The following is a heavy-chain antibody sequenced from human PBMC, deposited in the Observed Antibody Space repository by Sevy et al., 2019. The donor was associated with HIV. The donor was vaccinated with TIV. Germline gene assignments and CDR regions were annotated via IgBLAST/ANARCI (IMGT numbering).Heavy chain of an antibody. Sequence: GGSLRLSCEASGFNFRSYWMSWVRQAPGKGLEWVASIYQDGTEKHYGDSLKGRFTISRDNAKNSLYLQVNSLAGEDTAVYYCVREGSYGDDRYHYYYGIDVWGQGTTVTVSS. D-gene: IGHD4-17*01. V-gene: IGHV3-7*01. CDR2: IYQDGTEK. CDR1: GFNFRSYW. J-gene: IGHJ6*02. CDR3: VREGSYGDDRYHYYYGIDV.